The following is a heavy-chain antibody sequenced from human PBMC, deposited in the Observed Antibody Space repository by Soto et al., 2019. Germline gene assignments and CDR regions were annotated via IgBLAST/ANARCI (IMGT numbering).Heavy chain of an antibody. Sequence: GGSLRLSCAGSGFTFSNYAMSWVRQAAGKGLEWVSSISGSAGTTYYADSVKGRFTISRDNSKNTLDLQMDSLRADDTAVYYCAQTQMSSGTSTIGGCVDSWGQGTLVTVSS. CDR1: GFTFSNYA. V-gene: IGHV3-23*01. CDR2: ISGSAGTT. CDR3: AQTQMSSGTSTIGGCVDS. J-gene: IGHJ4*02. D-gene: IGHD1-26*01.